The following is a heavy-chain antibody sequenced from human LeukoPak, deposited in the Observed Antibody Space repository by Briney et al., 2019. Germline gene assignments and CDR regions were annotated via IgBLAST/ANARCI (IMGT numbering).Heavy chain of an antibody. CDR2: ISGYNSKP. Sequence: ASVKVSCKTSGYSFTNYGITWVRQAPGQGLEWMGWISGYNSKPFYAQNFQGRVTMTTDTSTSTVYMEVRSLRSDDTAVYYCAREVLDLQNYYYSYMDVWGKGTTVTVSS. D-gene: IGHD1-7*01. J-gene: IGHJ6*03. V-gene: IGHV1-18*01. CDR1: GYSFTNYG. CDR3: AREVLDLQNYYYSYMDV.